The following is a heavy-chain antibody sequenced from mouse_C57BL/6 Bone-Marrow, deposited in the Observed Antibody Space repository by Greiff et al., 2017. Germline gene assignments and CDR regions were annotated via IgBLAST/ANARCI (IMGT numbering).Heavy chain of an antibody. V-gene: IGHV1-85*01. CDR2: IYPRDGST. J-gene: IGHJ1*03. CDR1: GYTFTSYD. D-gene: IGHD1-1*01. CDR3: ARLEFDGSSGDRYFDV. Sequence: QVQLQQSGPELVKPGASVKLSCKASGYTFTSYDINWVKQRPGQGLEWIGWIYPRDGSTKYNEKFKGKATLTGDTSSSTAYMELHSLTSEDSAVYFCARLEFDGSSGDRYFDVGGTGTTVTGSS.